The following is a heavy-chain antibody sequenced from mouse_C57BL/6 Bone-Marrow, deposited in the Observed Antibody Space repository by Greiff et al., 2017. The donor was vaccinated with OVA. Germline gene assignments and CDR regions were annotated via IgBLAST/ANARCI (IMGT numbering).Heavy chain of an antibody. J-gene: IGHJ4*01. CDR2: IYPRSGNT. Sequence: VQLQQPGAELARPGASVKLSCKASGYTFTSYGISWVKQRTGQGLEWIGEIYPRSGNTYYNEKFKGKATLTADKSSSTAYMELRSLTSEDSAVYFCASLLREDYWGQGTSVTVSS. CDR1: GYTFTSYG. CDR3: ASLLREDY. V-gene: IGHV1-81*01. D-gene: IGHD1-1*01.